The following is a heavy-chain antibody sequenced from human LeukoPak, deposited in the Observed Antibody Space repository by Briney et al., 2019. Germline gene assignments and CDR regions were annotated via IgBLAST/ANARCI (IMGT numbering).Heavy chain of an antibody. V-gene: IGHV4-34*01. CDR1: GGSFSGYY. CDR2: INHSRST. J-gene: IGHJ4*02. D-gene: IGHD2-15*01. CDR3: ARGRTRYCSGGSCYSGGGSYFDY. Sequence: SETLSLTCAVYGGSFSGYYWSWIRQPPGKGLEWIGEINHSRSTNYNPSLKSRVTISVDTSKNQFSLKLSSVTAADTAVYYCARGRTRYCSGGSCYSGGGSYFDYWGQGTLVTVSS.